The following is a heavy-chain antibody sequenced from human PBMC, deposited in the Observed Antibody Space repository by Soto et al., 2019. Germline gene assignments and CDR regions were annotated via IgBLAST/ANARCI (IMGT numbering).Heavy chain of an antibody. D-gene: IGHD5-18*01. Sequence: QVQLVESGGGVVQPGRSLRLSCAASGFTFSSYGMHWVRQAPGKGLEWVAVISYDGSNKYYADSVKGRFPISRDNSKNTLYLQMNSLRAEDTAVYYCAKASIRGPDTAMVPFDYWGQGTLVTVSS. V-gene: IGHV3-30*18. CDR1: GFTFSSYG. CDR2: ISYDGSNK. J-gene: IGHJ4*02. CDR3: AKASIRGPDTAMVPFDY.